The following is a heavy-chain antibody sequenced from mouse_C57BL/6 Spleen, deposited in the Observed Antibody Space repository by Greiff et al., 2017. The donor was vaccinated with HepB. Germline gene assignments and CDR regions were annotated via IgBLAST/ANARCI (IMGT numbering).Heavy chain of an antibody. CDR1: GYTFTDYY. V-gene: IGHV1-19*01. CDR2: INPYNGGT. J-gene: IGHJ3*01. CDR3: AREAYYYGSRPAWFAY. Sequence: EVQLQQSGPVLVKPGASVKMSCKASGYTFTDYYMNWVKQSHGKSLEWIGVINPYNGGTSYNQKFKGKATLTVDKSSSTAYMELNSLTSEDSAVYYCAREAYYYGSRPAWFAYWGQGTLVTVSA. D-gene: IGHD1-1*01.